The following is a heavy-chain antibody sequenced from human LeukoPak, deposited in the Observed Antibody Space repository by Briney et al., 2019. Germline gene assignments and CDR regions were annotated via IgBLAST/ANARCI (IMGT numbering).Heavy chain of an antibody. D-gene: IGHD5-24*01. CDR3: ASQGRWLQLYFGY. J-gene: IGHJ4*02. V-gene: IGHV4-34*01. CDR1: GGPFSGYY. CDR2: INHSGST. Sequence: PSETLSLTCAVYGGPFSGYYWSWIRQPPGKGLEWIGEINHSGSTNYNPSLKSRVTISVDTSKNQFSLKLSSVTAADTAVYYCASQGRWLQLYFGYWGQGTLVTVSS.